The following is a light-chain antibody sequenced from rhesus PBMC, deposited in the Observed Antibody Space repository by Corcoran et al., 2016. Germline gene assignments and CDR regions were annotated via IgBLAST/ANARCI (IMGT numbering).Light chain of an antibody. CDR2: AAS. V-gene: IGKV1-94*01. CDR3: LQDDTTPYS. CDR1: QGINKE. J-gene: IGKJ2*01. Sequence: DVQMTQSPSSLSASVGDRVTVTCRASQGINKELTWYQQKPGQAPPPLIDAASSLQTGVSSMFSGSGSGKDYTPTISSLQPEDVATYYCLQDDTTPYSFGQGTKLEIK.